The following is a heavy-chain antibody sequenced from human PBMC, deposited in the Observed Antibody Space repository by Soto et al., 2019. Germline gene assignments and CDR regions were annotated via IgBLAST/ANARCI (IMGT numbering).Heavy chain of an antibody. CDR1: GFTFSSYA. J-gene: IGHJ4*02. V-gene: IGHV3-23*01. CDR2: ISGSGGST. D-gene: IGHD5-12*01. Sequence: GGSQRLSCTASGFTFSSYAMSWVRQAPGKGLEWVSAISGSGGSTYYADSVKGRFTISRDNSKNTLYLQMNSLRAEDTAVYYCAKDENIVATKNFDYWGQGTLVTVSS. CDR3: AKDENIVATKNFDY.